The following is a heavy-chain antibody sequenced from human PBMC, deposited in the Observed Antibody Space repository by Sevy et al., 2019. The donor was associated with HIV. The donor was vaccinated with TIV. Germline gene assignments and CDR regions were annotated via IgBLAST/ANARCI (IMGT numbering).Heavy chain of an antibody. CDR3: AKDHNLWSEGGFLHH. D-gene: IGHD3-10*01. Sequence: GGSLRLSCAASGFTFSSYAIHWVRQTPGKGLEWVAVISYDGNNTYYADSVKGQFTVSRDNSKNTLYAQMNRLRAEDTAVYYCAKDHNLWSEGGFLHHWGQGTLVTVSS. CDR1: GFTFSSYA. CDR2: ISYDGNNT. J-gene: IGHJ1*01. V-gene: IGHV3-30*18.